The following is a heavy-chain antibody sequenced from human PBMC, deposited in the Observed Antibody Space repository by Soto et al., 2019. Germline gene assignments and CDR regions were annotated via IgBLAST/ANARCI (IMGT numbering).Heavy chain of an antibody. J-gene: IGHJ5*02. V-gene: IGHV3-23*01. CDR2: ISGSGGST. CDR1: GFTFSSYA. Sequence: EVQLLESGGGLVQPGGSLRLSCAASGFTFSSYAMSWVRQAPGKGLEWVSAISGSGGSTYYADSVKGRFTISRDNSKNTLYLQMNSLRAEDTAVYYCAKDQNPSITIFGVATRVNWFDPWGQGTLVTVSS. D-gene: IGHD3-3*01. CDR3: AKDQNPSITIFGVATRVNWFDP.